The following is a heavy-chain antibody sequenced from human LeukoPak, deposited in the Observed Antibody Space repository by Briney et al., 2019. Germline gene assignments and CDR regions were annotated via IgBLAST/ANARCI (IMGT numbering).Heavy chain of an antibody. CDR1: GFTFSSYA. CDR2: TSGSGGST. Sequence: GGSLRLSCAASGFTFSSYAMSWVRQAPGKGLEWVSATSGSGGSTYYADSVKGRFTISRDNSKNTLYLQMNSLRAEDTAVYYCAKVGYDSSGYYPSVFDYWGQGTLVTVSS. CDR3: AKVGYDSSGYYPSVFDY. V-gene: IGHV3-23*01. D-gene: IGHD3-22*01. J-gene: IGHJ4*02.